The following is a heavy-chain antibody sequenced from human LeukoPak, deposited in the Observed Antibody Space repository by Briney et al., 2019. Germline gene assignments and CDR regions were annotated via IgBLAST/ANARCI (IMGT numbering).Heavy chain of an antibody. J-gene: IGHJ4*02. V-gene: IGHV3-30*18. Sequence: PGRSLRLSCAVSGFTFRSYGMHWVRQAPGKGLEWVAVISHDGSNKYYADSVKGRFTISRDNSKNTLYLQMNSLRAEDTAVYYCAKNYCSRTSCYASAIDYWGQGTLVTVSS. D-gene: IGHD2-2*01. CDR1: GFTFRSYG. CDR2: ISHDGSNK. CDR3: AKNYCSRTSCYASAIDY.